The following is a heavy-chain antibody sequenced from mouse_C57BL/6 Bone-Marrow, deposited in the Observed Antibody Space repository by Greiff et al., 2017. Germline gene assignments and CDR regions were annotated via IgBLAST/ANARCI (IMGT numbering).Heavy chain of an antibody. Sequence: EVQLQQSGPELVKPGASVKIPCKASGYTFTGYNMDWVKQSHGKSLEWIGDINPTNGGTIYNQKFKGKATLTLDKSSSTAYLELRSLTSEDTAVYYCARDYCSSYYWYFDVWGTGTTVTVSS. CDR2: INPTNGGT. V-gene: IGHV1-18*01. D-gene: IGHD1-1*01. CDR3: ARDYCSSYYWYFDV. J-gene: IGHJ1*03. CDR1: GYTFTGYN.